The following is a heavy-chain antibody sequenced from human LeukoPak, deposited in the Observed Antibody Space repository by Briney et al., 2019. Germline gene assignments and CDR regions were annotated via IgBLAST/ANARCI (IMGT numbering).Heavy chain of an antibody. Sequence: SPTLSLTFAFSGHSVSSNSADWNWLRQSPSRGLVWLRRTYYRSKWYIDYAVSVKSRITINPDPSKNQLSLQLNPLTPEDTAVYYCARKPGIGVGGNLDYWGQGTLVTVSS. CDR2: TYYRSKWYI. CDR3: ARKPGIGVGGNLDY. J-gene: IGHJ4*02. D-gene: IGHD1-26*01. V-gene: IGHV6-1*01. CDR1: GHSVSSNSAD.